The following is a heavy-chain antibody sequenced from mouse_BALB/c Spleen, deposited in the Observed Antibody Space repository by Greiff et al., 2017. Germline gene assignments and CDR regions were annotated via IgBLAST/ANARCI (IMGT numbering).Heavy chain of an antibody. CDR2: ISYDGSN. V-gene: IGHV3-6*02. Sequence: EVKLQESGPGLVKPSQSLSLTCSVTGYSITSGYYWNWIRQFPGNKLEWMGYISYDGSNNYNPSLKNRISITRDTSKNQFFLKLNSVTTEDTATYYCADYYYGSSYAWFAYWGQGTLVTVSA. CDR1: GYSITSGYY. J-gene: IGHJ3*01. D-gene: IGHD1-1*01. CDR3: ADYYYGSSYAWFAY.